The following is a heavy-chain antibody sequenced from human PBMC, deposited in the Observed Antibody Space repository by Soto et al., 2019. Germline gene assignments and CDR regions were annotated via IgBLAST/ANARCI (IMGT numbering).Heavy chain of an antibody. CDR2: IRHGGST. Sequence: EWIGEIRHGGSTNYNPSLKSRVTISVATSKNQFSLKLSSVTAADTAVYYCARVRPHILACFYGRRTGEFYPWGQGTLVPVSS. CDR3: ARVRPHILACFYGRRTGEFYP. J-gene: IGHJ5*02. V-gene: IGHV4-34*01. D-gene: IGHD3-9*01.